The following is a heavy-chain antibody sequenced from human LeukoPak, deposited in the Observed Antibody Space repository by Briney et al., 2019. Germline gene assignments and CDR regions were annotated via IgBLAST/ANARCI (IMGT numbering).Heavy chain of an antibody. J-gene: IGHJ4*02. CDR2: IYYSGST. CDR1: GGSISSYY. CDR3: ASDDLTSGWSFDD. D-gene: IGHD6-19*01. V-gene: IGHV4-59*12. Sequence: TSETLSLTCTVSGGSISSYYWSWIRQPPGKGLEWIGYIYYSGSTNYNPSLKSRVTISVDTSKNQFSLNLNSVTAADTAVYYRASDDLTSGWSFDDWGQGTLVTVSS.